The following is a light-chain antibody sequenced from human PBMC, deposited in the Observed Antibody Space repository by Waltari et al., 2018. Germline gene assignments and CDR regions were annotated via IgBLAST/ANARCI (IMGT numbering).Light chain of an antibody. Sequence: QSALTQPASVSGSPGQSITISCTGTSSDIGAYNFVSWYQKHPGKAPKVMIYDVNNRPSGVSSRFSVSKSGNTASLTISGHQAEDEADYYCSSYTTGSTRYVFGSGTKVTVL. J-gene: IGLJ1*01. CDR2: DVN. CDR1: SSDIGAYNF. V-gene: IGLV2-14*03. CDR3: SSYTTGSTRYV.